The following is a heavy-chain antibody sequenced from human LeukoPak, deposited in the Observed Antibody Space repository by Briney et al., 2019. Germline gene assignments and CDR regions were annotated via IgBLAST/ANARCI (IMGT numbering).Heavy chain of an antibody. D-gene: IGHD3-10*01. Sequence: WASVKVSCKTSGYMFTGHYMHWVRQAPGQGLEWMGWINPNSGGTNYAQKFQGRVTMTRDTSISTAYMELSRLRSDDTAVYYCARDSGERGSGSYLIAYWGQGTLVTVSS. CDR1: GYMFTGHY. CDR2: INPNSGGT. J-gene: IGHJ4*02. CDR3: ARDSGERGSGSYLIAY. V-gene: IGHV1-2*02.